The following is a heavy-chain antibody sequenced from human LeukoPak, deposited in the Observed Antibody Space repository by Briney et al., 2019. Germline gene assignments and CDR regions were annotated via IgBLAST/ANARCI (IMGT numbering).Heavy chain of an antibody. Sequence: GGSLRLSCAASGFTFSSYSMNLVRQGPGKGLEWVSSISSSSSYIYYADSVKGRFTISRDNAKNSLYLQMNSLRAEDTAVYYCAREMATKSYYFDYWGQGTLVTVSS. V-gene: IGHV3-21*01. D-gene: IGHD5-24*01. CDR1: GFTFSSYS. CDR3: AREMATKSYYFDY. J-gene: IGHJ4*02. CDR2: ISSSSSYI.